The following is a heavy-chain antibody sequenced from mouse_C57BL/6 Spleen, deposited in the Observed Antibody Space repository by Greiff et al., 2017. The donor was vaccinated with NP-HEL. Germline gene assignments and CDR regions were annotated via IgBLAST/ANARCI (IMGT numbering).Heavy chain of an antibody. D-gene: IGHD1-1*01. Sequence: EVQVVESGPGLVKPSQSLSLSCSVTGYSITSGYYWNWIRPFPGNKLEWMGYLSYDGSNNYNPYLKNRISLTRDTSKYQLFLKLNSVTTEDTATYYCARPTVVAPRYFDVWGTGTTVTVSS. V-gene: IGHV3-6*01. J-gene: IGHJ1*03. CDR1: GYSITSGYY. CDR2: LSYDGSN. CDR3: ARPTVVAPRYFDV.